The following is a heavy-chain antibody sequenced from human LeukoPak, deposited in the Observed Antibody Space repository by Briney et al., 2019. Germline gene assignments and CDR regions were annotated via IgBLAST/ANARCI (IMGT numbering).Heavy chain of an antibody. D-gene: IGHD3-22*01. Sequence: GGSLRLSCAASGFTFSNYAMSWVRQAPGKGLEWVAAMSESGCSTWYADSVKGRLTISRDNSKNTLFLQMNSLRAEDTAVYYCAKDLYDSSGSRYDYWGQGTLVTVSS. CDR3: AKDLYDSSGSRYDY. CDR1: GFTFSNYA. V-gene: IGHV3-23*01. J-gene: IGHJ4*02. CDR2: MSESGCST.